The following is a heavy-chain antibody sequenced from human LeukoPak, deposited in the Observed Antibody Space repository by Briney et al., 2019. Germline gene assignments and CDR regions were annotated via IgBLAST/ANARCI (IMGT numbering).Heavy chain of an antibody. Sequence: PSETLSLTCTVSGDSLRSHYCAWIRQSPGKGLEWIGHIYNSATTDYNPSFKSRVTISLDTSKKQFSLKMTSVTALDSAVYYCARGGEGYNDDAFEVWGLGTAVTVSS. CDR2: IYNSATT. CDR1: GDSLRSHY. V-gene: IGHV4-59*11. D-gene: IGHD5-24*01. CDR3: ARGGEGYNDDAFEV. J-gene: IGHJ3*01.